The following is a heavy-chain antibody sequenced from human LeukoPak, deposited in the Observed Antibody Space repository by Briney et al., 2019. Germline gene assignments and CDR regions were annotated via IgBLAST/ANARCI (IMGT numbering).Heavy chain of an antibody. V-gene: IGHV4-39*01. D-gene: IGHD1-26*01. Sequence: PSETLFLTCTVSRGSVSSSSYYWGWIRQPPGKGLEWIGSIYYNEYTYYNPSLKSRVTISVDTSENQFSLKLSSVTAADTAVYYCARHEYSGSYYGLSWFDPWGPGTLVTVSS. CDR3: ARHEYSGSYYGLSWFDP. J-gene: IGHJ5*02. CDR1: RGSVSSSSYY. CDR2: IYYNEYT.